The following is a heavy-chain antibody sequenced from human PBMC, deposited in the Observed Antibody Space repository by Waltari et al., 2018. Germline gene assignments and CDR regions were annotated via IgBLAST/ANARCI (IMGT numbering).Heavy chain of an antibody. V-gene: IGHV1-69*01. J-gene: IGHJ4*02. CDR2: IIPLFGTA. D-gene: IGHD3-16*01. Sequence: QVQLVQSGAEVKKPGSSVKVSCKASGGTFSSYAISWVRQAPGQGLEWMGGIIPLFGTANYAQKFQGRVTITADESTSTAYMELSSLRSEDTAVYYCARAGVITFGGAIYYFDYWGQGTLVTVSS. CDR1: GGTFSSYA. CDR3: ARAGVITFGGAIYYFDY.